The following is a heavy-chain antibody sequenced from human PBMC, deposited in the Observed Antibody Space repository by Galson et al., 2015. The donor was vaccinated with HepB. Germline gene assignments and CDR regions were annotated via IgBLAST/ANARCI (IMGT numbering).Heavy chain of an antibody. J-gene: IGHJ6*02. Sequence: SLRLSCAASGFTFDDYAMHWVRQAPGKGLEWVSLISWDGGSTYYADSVKGRFTISRDNSKNSLYLQMNSLRAEDTALYYCAKGLPYDYGDALDVWGQGTTVTVSS. CDR2: ISWDGGST. CDR1: GFTFDDYA. CDR3: AKGLPYDYGDALDV. D-gene: IGHD4-17*01. V-gene: IGHV3-43D*03.